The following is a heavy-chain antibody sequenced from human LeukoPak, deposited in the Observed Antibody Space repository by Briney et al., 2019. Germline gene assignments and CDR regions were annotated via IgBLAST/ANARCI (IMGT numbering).Heavy chain of an antibody. J-gene: IGHJ4*02. CDR2: IYYSGST. D-gene: IGHD6-6*01. CDR3: ARRAVSSSSVSSFDY. Sequence: SETLSLTCTVSGGSISSYYWSWIRQPPGKGLEWIGYIYYSGSTNYNPSLKSRVTKSVDTSKNQFSLKLSSVTAADTAVYYCARRAVSSSSVSSFDYWGQGTLVTVSS. CDR1: GGSISSYY. V-gene: IGHV4-59*01.